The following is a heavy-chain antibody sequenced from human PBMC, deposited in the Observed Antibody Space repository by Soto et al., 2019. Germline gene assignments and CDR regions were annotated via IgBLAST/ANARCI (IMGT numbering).Heavy chain of an antibody. CDR1: GCTFTNYY. D-gene: IGHD3-3*01. CDR2: INPSGGST. J-gene: IGHJ4*02. CDR3: ARDWGLRFLEWLLY. V-gene: IGHV1-46*01. Sequence: ASVEVSCKASGCTFTNYYMHWVRQAPGQGLEWMGIINPSGGSTSYAQKFQGRVTMTRDTSTSTVYMELSSLRSEDTAVYYCARDWGLRFLEWLLYWGQGTLVTAPQ.